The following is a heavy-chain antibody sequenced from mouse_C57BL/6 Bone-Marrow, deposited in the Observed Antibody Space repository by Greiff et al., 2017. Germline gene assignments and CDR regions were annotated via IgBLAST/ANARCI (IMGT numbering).Heavy chain of an antibody. J-gene: IGHJ3*01. CDR1: GYTFTSYG. D-gene: IGHD2-10*02. CDR3: ARGTSDGGFAY. Sequence: QVQLQQSGAELARPGASVKLSCKASGYTFTSYGISWVKQRTGQGLEWIGEIYPRSGNTYYNEKFKGKATLTADKSSSTAYMELRSLTSEDSAVYFCARGTSDGGFAYWGQGTLVTVSA. V-gene: IGHV1-81*01. CDR2: IYPRSGNT.